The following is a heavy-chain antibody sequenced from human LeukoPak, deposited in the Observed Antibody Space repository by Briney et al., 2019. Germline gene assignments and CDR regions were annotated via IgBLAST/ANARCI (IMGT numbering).Heavy chain of an antibody. Sequence: KSGGSLRLSCAASGFTFSDYTMHWVRQAPGKGLEWVSPISGSGTYIYYADSMKGRFTISRDNAKNSVSLQMNSLRAEDTAVYYCARMPHYGDLNYSFDYWGQGTLVTVSS. J-gene: IGHJ4*02. CDR1: GFTFSDYT. CDR2: ISGSGTYI. V-gene: IGHV3-21*01. CDR3: ARMPHYGDLNYSFDY. D-gene: IGHD4-17*01.